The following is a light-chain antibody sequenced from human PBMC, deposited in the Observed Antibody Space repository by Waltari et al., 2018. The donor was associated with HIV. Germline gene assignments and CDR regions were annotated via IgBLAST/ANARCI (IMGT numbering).Light chain of an antibody. V-gene: IGLV10-54*01. CDR1: NNKVVYQG. J-gene: IGLJ3*02. CDR2: RNS. Sequence: QAGLTQPHSLSEDQRQNVTITCTGNNNKVVYQGKLWRKQHRGRPPKVIFYRNSVRPSVIPERTSASRSGNTASLTITGLETEDEADYYCSAWDITLSAWVCGGGTHLTV. CDR3: SAWDITLSAWV.